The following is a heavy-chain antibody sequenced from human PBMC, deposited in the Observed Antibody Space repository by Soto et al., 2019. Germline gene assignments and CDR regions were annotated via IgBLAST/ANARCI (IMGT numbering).Heavy chain of an antibody. CDR1: GFTFSTYR. Sequence: PGRSLRLSCAAPGFTFSTYRMIWVRQAPGKGLEWVANINQDGSEKYYVDSVRGRFTISRDNAKNSLYLQMNSLRAEDTAVYYRTRVPRPDGGHLGVGRDNWGQVTRGT. CDR2: INQDGSEK. V-gene: IGHV3-7*03. CDR3: TRVPRPDGGHLGVGRDN. D-gene: IGHD6-6*01. J-gene: IGHJ4*02.